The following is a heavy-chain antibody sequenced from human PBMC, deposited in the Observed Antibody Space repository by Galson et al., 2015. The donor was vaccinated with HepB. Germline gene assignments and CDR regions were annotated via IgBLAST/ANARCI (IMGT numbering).Heavy chain of an antibody. CDR3: AREGQLLTGTDFDY. Sequence: LRLSCAASGFTFSSYGMHWVRRAPGKGLEWVAVIWYDGSNKYYADSGKGRFTISRDNSKNTPYLQMNSLRAEDTAVYYCAREGQLLTGTDFDYWGQGTLVTVSS. D-gene: IGHD1-26*01. V-gene: IGHV3-33*08. J-gene: IGHJ4*02. CDR1: GFTFSSYG. CDR2: IWYDGSNK.